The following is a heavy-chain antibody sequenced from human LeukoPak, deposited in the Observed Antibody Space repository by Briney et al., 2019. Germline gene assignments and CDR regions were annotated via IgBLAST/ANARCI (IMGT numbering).Heavy chain of an antibody. J-gene: IGHJ5*02. CDR2: INPDSGVA. CDR3: ARASGYSSSSGCVP. Sequence: GASVKVSCKTSGYIFTNYQMHWARQAPGQGLEWMGWINPDSGVAHYAQNFQGRITMTRDTSISTAYMELSRLRSDDTAVYYCARASGYSSSSGCVPWGQGNLVTVPS. V-gene: IGHV1-2*02. D-gene: IGHD6-6*01. CDR1: GYIFTNYQ.